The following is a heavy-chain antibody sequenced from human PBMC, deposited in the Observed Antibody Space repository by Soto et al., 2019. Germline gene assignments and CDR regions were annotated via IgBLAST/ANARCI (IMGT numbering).Heavy chain of an antibody. Sequence: GGSLRLSCAASGFTFSSYAMSWVRQAPGKGLEWVSAISGSGGSTYYADSVKGRFTISRDNSKNTLYLQMNSLRAEDTAVYYCAKDSIPRPPRPSIAARPPFYYYYYMDVWGKGTTVTVSS. D-gene: IGHD6-6*01. V-gene: IGHV3-23*01. J-gene: IGHJ6*03. CDR2: ISGSGGST. CDR3: AKDSIPRPPRPSIAARPPFYYYYYMDV. CDR1: GFTFSSYA.